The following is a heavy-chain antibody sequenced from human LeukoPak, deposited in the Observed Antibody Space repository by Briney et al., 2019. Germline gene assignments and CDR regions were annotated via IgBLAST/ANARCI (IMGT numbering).Heavy chain of an antibody. CDR3: ARGRAGFWSGYYPSHDAFDI. V-gene: IGHV3-74*01. J-gene: IGHJ3*02. D-gene: IGHD3-3*01. CDR1: GFTFSSYW. Sequence: GGSLRLSCAASGFTFSSYWMHWVRQAPGKGLVWVSRINSDGSSTSYADSVKGRFTISRDNAKNTLYLQMNSLRAEDTAVYYCARGRAGFWSGYYPSHDAFDIWRQGTMVTVSS. CDR2: INSDGSST.